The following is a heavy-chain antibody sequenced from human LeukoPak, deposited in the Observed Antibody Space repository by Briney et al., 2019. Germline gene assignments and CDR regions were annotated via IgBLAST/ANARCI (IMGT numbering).Heavy chain of an antibody. D-gene: IGHD6-13*01. Sequence: GGSLRLSCRASGFTFRSLGMHWVRQAPGKGLEWVAVIAYNGSSAYYGDSVKGRFTISRDNSKNTLYLQLNSLRPEDTAVYYCARDMYSSSRTQYFDYWGQGTLVTVSS. V-gene: IGHV3-30*03. J-gene: IGHJ4*02. CDR2: IAYNGSSA. CDR3: ARDMYSSSRTQYFDY. CDR1: GFTFRSLG.